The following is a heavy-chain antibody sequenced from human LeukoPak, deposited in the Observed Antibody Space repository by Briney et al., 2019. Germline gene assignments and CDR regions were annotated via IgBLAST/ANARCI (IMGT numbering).Heavy chain of an antibody. J-gene: IGHJ4*02. V-gene: IGHV1-46*01. D-gene: IGHD1-26*01. CDR1: GYTFTNYY. CDR2: INPSGNNT. Sequence: ASVKVSCKASGYTFTNYYIHWVRQAPGEGLEWMGIINPSGNNTNYAQKFQGRVTMTRDTSTSTVYMELSSLRSEDTAVYYCARESGWVGAINYWGQGTLVTVSS. CDR3: ARESGWVGAINY.